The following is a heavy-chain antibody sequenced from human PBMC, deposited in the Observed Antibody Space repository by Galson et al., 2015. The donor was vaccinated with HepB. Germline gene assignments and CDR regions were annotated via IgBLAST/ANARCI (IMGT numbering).Heavy chain of an antibody. CDR2: IYHTGNT. D-gene: IGHD3-16*01. Sequence: TLSLTCTVSGGSISGYYWSWIRQPPGKGLEWIGFIYHTGNTNYNPSLKSRITISLDTSKNQFSLKLTSVSAADTAVYYCATMIPYSDYLYYFDYWGQGTLVTVSS. CDR1: GGSISGYY. V-gene: IGHV4-59*03. J-gene: IGHJ4*02. CDR3: ATMIPYSDYLYYFDY.